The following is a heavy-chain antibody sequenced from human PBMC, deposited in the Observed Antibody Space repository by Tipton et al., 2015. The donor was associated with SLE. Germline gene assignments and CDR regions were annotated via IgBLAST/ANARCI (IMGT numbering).Heavy chain of an antibody. J-gene: IGHJ4*02. Sequence: GSLRLSCTASGFTFGDYAMNWVRQAPGKGLEWVAFIRYDGTEKYFADSVKGRFTITRDNSKNTVYLQMNSLRAEDTAVYYCARDLSAALDSWGQGTLVTVSS. CDR1: GFTFGDYA. V-gene: IGHV3-30*02. CDR3: ARDLSAALDS. D-gene: IGHD6-13*01. CDR2: IRYDGTEK.